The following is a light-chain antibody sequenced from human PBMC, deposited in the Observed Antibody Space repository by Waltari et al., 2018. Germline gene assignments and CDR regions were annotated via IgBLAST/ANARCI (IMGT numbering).Light chain of an antibody. J-gene: IGKJ5*01. V-gene: IGKV1-39*01. Sequence: IQMTQSPSSLSASVGDRVSIPCRASQNVANYVNWYKHKPGEAPKLLIFGASNLQSGVPSRFSGSGSGTEFTLTISSLQSEDFATYYCQESYSSSTFGQGTRLDIQ. CDR2: GAS. CDR1: QNVANY. CDR3: QESYSSST.